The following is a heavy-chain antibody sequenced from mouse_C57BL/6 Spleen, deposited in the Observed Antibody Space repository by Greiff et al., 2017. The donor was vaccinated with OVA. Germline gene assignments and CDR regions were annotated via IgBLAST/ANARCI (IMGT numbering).Heavy chain of an antibody. D-gene: IGHD2-9*01. CDR3: ARELAYYGYQNFDY. J-gene: IGHJ2*01. V-gene: IGHV5-17*01. CDR1: GFTFSDYG. CDR2: ISSGSSTI. Sequence: EVHLVESGGGLVKPGGSLKLSCAASGFTFSDYGMHWVRQAPEKGLEWVAYISSGSSTIYYADTVKGRFTITRDNAKNTMFLQMTSLRSEATAIYYCARELAYYGYQNFDYWGQGTTLTVSS.